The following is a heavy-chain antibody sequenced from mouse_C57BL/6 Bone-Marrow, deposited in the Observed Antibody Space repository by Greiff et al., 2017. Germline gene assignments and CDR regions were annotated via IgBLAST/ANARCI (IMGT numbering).Heavy chain of an antibody. D-gene: IGHD2-5*01. J-gene: IGHJ4*01. V-gene: IGHV1-61*01. Sequence: QVQLQQPGAELVRPGSSVKLSCKASGYTFTSYWMDWVKQRPGQGLEWIGNIYPSDSETHYNQKFKDKATLTVDKSSTTAYMQLSSLTSEDSAVYYDAREDYYSNYYAMDYWGQGTSVTVSS. CDR1: GYTFTSYW. CDR3: AREDYYSNYYAMDY. CDR2: IYPSDSET.